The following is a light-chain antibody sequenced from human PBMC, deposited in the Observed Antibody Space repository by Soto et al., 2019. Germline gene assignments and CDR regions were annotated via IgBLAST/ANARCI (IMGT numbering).Light chain of an antibody. CDR2: WAS. CDR3: HQYYSSPFT. V-gene: IGKV4-1*01. CDR1: QRVLYSSNNKNY. J-gene: IGKJ3*01. Sequence: DIVMTQSPDSLAVSLGERATINCKSSQRVLYSSNNKNYLAWYQQKPGQPPKLLIYWASTRESGVPDRFSGSGSGTDFTLTISSLQAEDVAVYYCHQYYSSPFTFGPGNKVDIK.